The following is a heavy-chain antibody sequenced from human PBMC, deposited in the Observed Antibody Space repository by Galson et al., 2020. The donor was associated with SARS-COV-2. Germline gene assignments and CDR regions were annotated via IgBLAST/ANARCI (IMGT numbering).Heavy chain of an antibody. CDR3: ARWTSHGNSDY. D-gene: IGHD4-4*01. CDR2: ISSSGSTI. CDR1: GFTFSDYY. J-gene: IGHJ4*02. V-gene: IGHV3-11*04. Sequence: GESLKISCAASGFTFSDYYMSWIRQAPGKGLEWVSYISSSGSTIYYADSVKGRFTISRDNAKNSLYLQMNSLRAEDTAVYYCARWTSHGNSDYWGQETLVTVSS.